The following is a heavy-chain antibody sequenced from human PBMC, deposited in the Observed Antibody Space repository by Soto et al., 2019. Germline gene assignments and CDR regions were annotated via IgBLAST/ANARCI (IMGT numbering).Heavy chain of an antibody. CDR1: GFSLSTSGVG. CDR2: IYWNDDK. V-gene: IGHV2-5*01. J-gene: IGHJ4*02. CDR3: AHRQGMEEYSSSWYRGTTNLYYFDY. Sequence: SGPTLVKPTQTLTLTCTFSGFSLSTSGVGVGWIRQPPGKALEWLALIYWNDDKRYSPSLKSRLTITKDTSKNQVVLTMTNMDPVDTATYYCAHRQGMEEYSSSWYRGTTNLYYFDYWGQGTLVTVSS. D-gene: IGHD6-13*01.